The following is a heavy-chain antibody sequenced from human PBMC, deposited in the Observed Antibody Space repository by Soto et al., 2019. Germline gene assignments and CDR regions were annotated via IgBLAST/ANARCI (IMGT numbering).Heavy chain of an antibody. Sequence: ASGKVSCKASGYTFTSYGISWVRQAPGQGLEWMGWISVYNGNTNYAQKLQGRVTMTTDTFTSTAYMELRSLRAVVTAVYYCARVDYGDYGWYFDLWGRGTLVTVSS. D-gene: IGHD4-17*01. CDR2: ISVYNGNT. CDR3: ARVDYGDYGWYFDL. J-gene: IGHJ2*01. V-gene: IGHV1-18*01. CDR1: GYTFTSYG.